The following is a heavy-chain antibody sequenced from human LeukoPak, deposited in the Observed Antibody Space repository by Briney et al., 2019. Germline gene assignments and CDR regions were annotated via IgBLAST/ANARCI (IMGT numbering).Heavy chain of an antibody. J-gene: IGHJ4*02. D-gene: IGHD5-18*01. CDR3: ARAPPGGDSYGLYDY. CDR2: ISSSSSYI. CDR1: GFTFSSYS. V-gene: IGHV3-21*01. Sequence: NPGGSLRLSCAASGFTFSSYSMNWVRQAPGKGLEWVSSISSSSSYIYYADSVKGLFTISRDNAKNSLYLQLNSLRAEDTAVYYCARAPPGGDSYGLYDYWGQGTLVTVSS.